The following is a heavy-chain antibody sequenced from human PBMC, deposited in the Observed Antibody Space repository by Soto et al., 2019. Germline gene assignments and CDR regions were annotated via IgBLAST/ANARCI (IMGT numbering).Heavy chain of an antibody. CDR1: GGSLSGSSYY. CDR3: ARGGKRISMIRGFDS. CDR2: FWFTGTT. J-gene: IGHJ4*02. V-gene: IGHV4-39*01. Sequence: QLQLQESGPGLVKPSETLSLTCTVSGGSLSGSSYYWGWIRQPPGKGLEWIGSFWFTGTTYYNPSLRSRVNLCVDTSSRQFSLHLGSVTAADTAVYFCARGGKRISMIRGFDSWGQGTLVTVSS. D-gene: IGHD3-10*01.